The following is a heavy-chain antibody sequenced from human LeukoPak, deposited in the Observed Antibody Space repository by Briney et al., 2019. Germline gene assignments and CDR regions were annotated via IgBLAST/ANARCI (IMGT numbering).Heavy chain of an antibody. CDR1: GGSISSSSYY. CDR2: IYYSGST. V-gene: IGHV4-39*07. Sequence: SETLSLTCTVSGGSISSSSYYWGWIRQPPGKGLEWIGSIYYSGSTYYNPSLKSRVTISVDTSKNQFSLKLSSVTAADTAVYYCARAVLGNANYYYYMDVWGKGTTVTVSS. CDR3: ARAVLGNANYYYYMDV. J-gene: IGHJ6*03. D-gene: IGHD2/OR15-2a*01.